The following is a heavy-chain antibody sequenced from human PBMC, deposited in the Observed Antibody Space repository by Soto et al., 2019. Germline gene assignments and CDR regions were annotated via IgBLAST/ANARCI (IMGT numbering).Heavy chain of an antibody. V-gene: IGHV3-33*05. CDR1: GFTLSSYG. Sequence: GGSLRLSCAASGFTLSSYGMHCVRQAACKGLEWVAVISYDVGNKYYAVSVKCRFTIPRDSSKNTLYLQLNSLRAEDTAVYYCAKDISVAAADYYFDYWGQGTLVTVSS. D-gene: IGHD2-2*01. J-gene: IGHJ4*02. CDR2: ISYDVGNK. CDR3: AKDISVAAADYYFDY.